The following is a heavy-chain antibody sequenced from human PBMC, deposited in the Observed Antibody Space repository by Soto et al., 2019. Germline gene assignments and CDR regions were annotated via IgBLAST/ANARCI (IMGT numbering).Heavy chain of an antibody. J-gene: IGHJ6*02. Sequence: KPSETLSLTCAASGGSISSSNWWSWVRQPPGKGLEWIGEIYHSGSTNYNPSLKSRVTISVDKSKNQFSLKLSSVTAADTAVYYCARVPSSPYCSSTSCYRRYYYYGMDVWGQGTTVTVSS. CDR2: IYHSGST. V-gene: IGHV4-4*02. CDR3: ARVPSSPYCSSTSCYRRYYYYGMDV. CDR1: GGSISSSNW. D-gene: IGHD2-2*01.